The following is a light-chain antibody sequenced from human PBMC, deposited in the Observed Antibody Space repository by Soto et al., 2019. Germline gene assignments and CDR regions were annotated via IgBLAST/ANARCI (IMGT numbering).Light chain of an antibody. V-gene: IGKV3-15*01. J-gene: IGKJ2*01. CDR3: QQYNNWPPYT. CDR1: QSVSSN. CDR2: GAS. Sequence: EIVMTQSPATLSVSPGERATLSCRASQSVSSNLAWYQQKPGQAPRLLIYGASTRATGSPARFSGSGSGTEFTLTISSLQSEDFAVYYCQQYNNWPPYTFGQETKLEIK.